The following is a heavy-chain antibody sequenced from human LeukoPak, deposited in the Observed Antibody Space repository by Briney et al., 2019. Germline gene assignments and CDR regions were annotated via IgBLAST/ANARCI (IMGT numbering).Heavy chain of an antibody. CDR1: GFTFSSYA. J-gene: IGHJ4*02. CDR2: ISGSGGST. CDR3: AKTLNYDFWSGYHN. Sequence: GGSLRLSCAASGFTFSSYAMSWVRQAPGKGLEWVSAISGSGGSTYYADSVKGRFTISRDNSKNTLYLQMNSLRAEDTAVYYCAKTLNYDFWSGYHNWGQGTLVTVSP. D-gene: IGHD3-3*01. V-gene: IGHV3-23*01.